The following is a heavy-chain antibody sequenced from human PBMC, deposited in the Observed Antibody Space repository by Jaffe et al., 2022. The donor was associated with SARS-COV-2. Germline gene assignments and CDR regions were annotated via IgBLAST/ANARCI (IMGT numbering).Heavy chain of an antibody. Sequence: QVQLVQSGTELRKPGASVKVSCKASGYTLTGYYMHWVRQAPGQGLEWMGVIYPNGIDRSYAQKFRGRISVTRDTSTSTVYMELGSLKSEDTAVYFCARELPESCHFDYWGQGTLVTVSS. D-gene: IGHD2-2*01. J-gene: IGHJ4*02. CDR2: IYPNGIDR. V-gene: IGHV1-46*01. CDR3: ARELPESCHFDY. CDR1: GYTLTGYY.